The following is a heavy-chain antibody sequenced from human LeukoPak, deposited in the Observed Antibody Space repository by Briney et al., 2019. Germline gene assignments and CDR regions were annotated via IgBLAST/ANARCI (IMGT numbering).Heavy chain of an antibody. CDR3: ASATGSSSSWYDT. D-gene: IGHD6-13*01. CDR2: IYPGDSDT. J-gene: IGHJ5*02. Sequence: GEPLKISCKGSGYRFTSHWLAWVRKMPGKGLEWMGIIYPGDSDTRYSPSFQGQVTISADKSIRTAYLQWSSLKASDTAMYYCASATGSSSSWYDTWGQGTLVTVSA. CDR1: GYRFTSHW. V-gene: IGHV5-51*01.